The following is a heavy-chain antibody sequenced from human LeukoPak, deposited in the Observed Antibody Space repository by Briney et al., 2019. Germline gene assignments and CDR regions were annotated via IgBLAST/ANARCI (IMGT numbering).Heavy chain of an antibody. CDR3: TTDLSRSGYYTPHYYYMDV. CDR1: GFTFSNAW. V-gene: IGHV3-15*01. CDR2: IKSKTDGGTT. J-gene: IGHJ6*03. Sequence: PGGSLRLSCAASGFTFSNAWMSWVRQAPGKGLEWVGRIKSKTDGGTTDYAAPVKGRFTISRDDSKNTLYLQMNSLKTEDTAVYYCTTDLSRSGYYTPHYYYMDVWGKGTTVTVSS. D-gene: IGHD3-3*01.